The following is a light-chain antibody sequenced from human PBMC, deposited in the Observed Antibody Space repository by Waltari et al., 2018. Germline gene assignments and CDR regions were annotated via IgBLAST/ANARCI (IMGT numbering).Light chain of an antibody. Sequence: QLVLTQSPPASASLGASVKLTCTLSSGHSSNVIAWLQQQPEKGPRYLMKVNSDGSHTKGDEIPYRFAGSSSGAERYRTIASLQSEDEADYYCQTGGHGTWVFGGGTKLTVL. CDR3: QTGGHGTWV. CDR1: SGHSSNV. V-gene: IGLV4-69*01. CDR2: VNSDGSH. J-gene: IGLJ3*02.